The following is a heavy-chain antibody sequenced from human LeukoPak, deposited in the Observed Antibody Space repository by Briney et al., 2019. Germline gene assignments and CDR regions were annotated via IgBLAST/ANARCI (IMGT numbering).Heavy chain of an antibody. D-gene: IGHD5-18*01. Sequence: SETLSLTCTVSGGSISSYYWSWIRQHPGKGLEWIGYIYYSGSTNYNPSLKSRVTISVDTSKNQFSLKLSSVTAADTAVYYCARGYSYGYGWFDPWGQGTLVTVSS. CDR1: GGSISSYY. J-gene: IGHJ5*02. CDR2: IYYSGST. CDR3: ARGYSYGYGWFDP. V-gene: IGHV4-59*08.